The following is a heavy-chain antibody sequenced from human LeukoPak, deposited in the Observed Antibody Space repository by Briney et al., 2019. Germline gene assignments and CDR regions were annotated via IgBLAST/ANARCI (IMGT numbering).Heavy chain of an antibody. D-gene: IGHD6-13*01. CDR1: GGSISSSNW. V-gene: IGHV4-4*02. Sequence: SETLSLTCAVSGGSISSSNWWSWVRQPPGKGLEWIGEIYHSGSTNYNPSLKSRVTISVDKSKNQFSLKLSSVTAADTAVYYCARGGIAAPPDDAFDIWGQGTMVTVSS. CDR3: ARGGIAAPPDDAFDI. J-gene: IGHJ3*02. CDR2: IYHSGST.